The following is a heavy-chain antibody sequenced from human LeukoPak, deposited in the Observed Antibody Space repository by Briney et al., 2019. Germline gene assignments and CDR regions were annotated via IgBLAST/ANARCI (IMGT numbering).Heavy chain of an antibody. Sequence: SETLSLTCTVSGGSISSYYWSWIRQPPGKGLEWIGYIYYSGSTNYNPSLESRVTISVDTSKNQFSLKLSSVTAADTAVYYCARRIVGATGYNWFDPWGQGTLVTVSS. J-gene: IGHJ5*02. CDR1: GGSISSYY. CDR3: ARRIVGATGYNWFDP. D-gene: IGHD1-26*01. CDR2: IYYSGST. V-gene: IGHV4-59*08.